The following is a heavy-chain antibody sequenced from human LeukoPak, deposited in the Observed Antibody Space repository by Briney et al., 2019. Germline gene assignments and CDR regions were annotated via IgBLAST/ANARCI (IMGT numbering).Heavy chain of an antibody. Sequence: ASVKVSCKASGGTFSSYAISWVRQAPGQGLEWMGGIIPIFGTANYAQKFQGRVTITADESTSTAYMELSSLRSEDTAVYYCAGGGYSGYIFYWGQGTLVTVSS. V-gene: IGHV1-69*13. J-gene: IGHJ4*02. CDR3: AGGGYSGYIFY. D-gene: IGHD5-12*01. CDR2: IIPIFGTA. CDR1: GGTFSSYA.